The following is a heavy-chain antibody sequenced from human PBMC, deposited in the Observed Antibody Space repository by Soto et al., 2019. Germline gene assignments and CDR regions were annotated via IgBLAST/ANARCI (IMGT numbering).Heavy chain of an antibody. Sequence: GGSLRLSCSASGFAFSSYAMHWVRQAPGKGLEYVSAISPQGGSTYYADSVKGRFTISRDDSKNTVYLQMSSLRPDDTAVYYCVHTMIAHEAFDFWGQGTLVTVSS. D-gene: IGHD2-21*01. CDR1: GFAFSSYA. J-gene: IGHJ4*02. CDR2: ISPQGGST. CDR3: VHTMIAHEAFDF. V-gene: IGHV3-64D*06.